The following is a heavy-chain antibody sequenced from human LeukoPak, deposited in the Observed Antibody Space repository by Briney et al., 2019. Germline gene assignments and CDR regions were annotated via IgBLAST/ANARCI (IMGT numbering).Heavy chain of an antibody. V-gene: IGHV1-8*03. CDR3: ARGSIAVAAYYFDY. CDR1: GYTFTSYD. J-gene: IGHJ4*02. D-gene: IGHD6-19*01. Sequence: ASVKVSCKASGYTFTSYDINWVRQATGQGLEWMGWMNPNSGNTGYAQKFQGRVTITRNTSISTAYMELSSLRSGDTAVYYCARGSIAVAAYYFDYWGQGTLVTVSS. CDR2: MNPNSGNT.